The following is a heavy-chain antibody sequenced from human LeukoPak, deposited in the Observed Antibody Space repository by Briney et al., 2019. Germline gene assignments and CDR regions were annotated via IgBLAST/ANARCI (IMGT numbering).Heavy chain of an antibody. D-gene: IGHD3-10*01. CDR3: ARDLFSSQYGSGFGYYYKYGMGV. V-gene: IGHV4-59*01. J-gene: IGHJ6*02. CDR2: IYYSGST. Sequence: SETLSLTCTVSGGSISSYYWSWIRQPPGKGLEWIGYIYYSGSTNYNPSLKSRVTISVDTSKNQFSLKLSSVTAADTAVYYCARDLFSSQYGSGFGYYYKYGMGVWGQGTTVTVSS. CDR1: GGSISSYY.